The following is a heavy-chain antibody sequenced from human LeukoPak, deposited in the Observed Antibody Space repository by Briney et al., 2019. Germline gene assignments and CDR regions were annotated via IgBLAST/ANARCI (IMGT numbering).Heavy chain of an antibody. J-gene: IGHJ4*02. CDR3: ARGHPQRAVAKIDY. D-gene: IGHD6-19*01. V-gene: IGHV4-61*02. Sequence: SETLSLTCTVSGGSISSGSYYWSWIRQPAGKGLEWIGRIYTSGSTNYNPSLKSRVTISVDTSKNQFSLKLSSVTAADTAVYYCARGHPQRAVAKIDYWGQGTLVTVSS. CDR1: GGSISSGSYY. CDR2: IYTSGST.